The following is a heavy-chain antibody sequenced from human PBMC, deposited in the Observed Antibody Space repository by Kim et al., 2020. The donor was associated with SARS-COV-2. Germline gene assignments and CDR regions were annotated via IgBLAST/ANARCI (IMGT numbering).Heavy chain of an antibody. Sequence: GGSLRLSCAASGFTFSSYGMHWVRQAPGKGLEWVAVIWYDGSNKYYADSVKGRFTISRDNSKNTLYLQMNSLRAEDTAVYYCARDSGYDSSGFDYWGQGTLVTVSS. CDR2: IWYDGSNK. V-gene: IGHV3-33*01. J-gene: IGHJ4*02. D-gene: IGHD3-22*01. CDR1: GFTFSSYG. CDR3: ARDSGYDSSGFDY.